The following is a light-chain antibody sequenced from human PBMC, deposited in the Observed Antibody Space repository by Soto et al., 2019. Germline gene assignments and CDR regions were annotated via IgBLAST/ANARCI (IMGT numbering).Light chain of an antibody. V-gene: IGLV2-14*01. Sequence: QSALTQPASVSGSLGQSITISCTVTSSDIGGYKYVSWYQQHPGKAPKLIIFAVSHRLSGVYARFSGSSSCNTACMTMSGLQAEDEADYYCTSYSRYRVLVFGGGTK. CDR2: AVS. J-gene: IGLJ3*02. CDR3: TSYSRYRVLV. CDR1: SSDIGGYKY.